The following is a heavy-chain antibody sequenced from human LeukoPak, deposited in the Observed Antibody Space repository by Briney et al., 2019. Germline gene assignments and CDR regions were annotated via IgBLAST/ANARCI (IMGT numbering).Heavy chain of an antibody. CDR1: EFTFSNYA. CDR2: ISYDGSHK. Sequence: QSGGSLRLSCAASEFTFSNYAMHWVRQAPGKGLEWVAVISYDGSHKYSADSVKGRFTISRDNSKNTLYLQMNSLRTEDTAVYFCSASRPHYGDYYGLDVWGHGTTVTVSS. CDR3: SASRPHYGDYYGLDV. J-gene: IGHJ6*02. D-gene: IGHD4/OR15-4a*01. V-gene: IGHV3-30*04.